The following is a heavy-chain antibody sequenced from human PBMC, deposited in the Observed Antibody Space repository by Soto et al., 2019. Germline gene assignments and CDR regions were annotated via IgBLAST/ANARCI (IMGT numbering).Heavy chain of an antibody. CDR1: GFTFNNAW. V-gene: IGHV3-15*07. CDR3: TTDPGPYSSAY. D-gene: IGHD6-25*01. CDR2: IKSKTDGVPT. Sequence: GGSLRLSCAASGFTFNNAWMNWVRQAPGKGLEWVGRIKSKTDGVPTDYAASVKGRFTISRDDSKNTLYLQMNSLKTEDTAVYFCTTDPGPYSSAYWGQGTLVTVSS. J-gene: IGHJ4*02.